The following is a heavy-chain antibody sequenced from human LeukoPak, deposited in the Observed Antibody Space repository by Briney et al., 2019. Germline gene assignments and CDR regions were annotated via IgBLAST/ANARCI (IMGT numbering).Heavy chain of an antibody. CDR1: GFTFSSYG. V-gene: IGHV3-30*02. D-gene: IGHD5-18*01. Sequence: GGSLRLSCAASGFTFSSYGMHWVRQAPGKGLERMSFIRYDGSNKYYADSVKGRFTISRDNSKNTLYLQMNSLRAEDTAVYYCAKGYSYGFVYWGQGTLVTVSS. CDR3: AKGYSYGFVY. CDR2: IRYDGSNK. J-gene: IGHJ4*02.